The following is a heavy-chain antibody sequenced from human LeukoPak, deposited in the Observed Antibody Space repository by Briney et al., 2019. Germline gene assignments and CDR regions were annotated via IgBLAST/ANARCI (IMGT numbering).Heavy chain of an antibody. CDR2: IHSSGML. V-gene: IGHV4-31*03. Sequence: PSETLSLTCTVSGASFNSDDQYWNWIRQSPGKGLEWIGSIHSSGMLYNNPSLESRVTMSRDTSKSQFSLNLNSVTAANTAVYFCSGCLDSRNRGYWGQGILVTVSS. CDR3: SGCLDSRNRGY. D-gene: IGHD3-22*01. J-gene: IGHJ4*02. CDR1: GASFNSDDQY.